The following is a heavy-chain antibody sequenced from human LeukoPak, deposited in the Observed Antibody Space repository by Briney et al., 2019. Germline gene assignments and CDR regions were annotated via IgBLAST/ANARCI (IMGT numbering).Heavy chain of an antibody. Sequence: SETLSLTCAVYGGSFSGYYWSWIRQPPGKGPEWIGEINHSGSTNYNPSLKSRVTISVDTSKNQFSLKLSSVTAADTAVYYCARDLRAAAGNYWGQGTLVTVSS. J-gene: IGHJ4*02. CDR1: GGSFSGYY. D-gene: IGHD6-13*01. CDR3: ARDLRAAAGNY. V-gene: IGHV4-34*01. CDR2: INHSGST.